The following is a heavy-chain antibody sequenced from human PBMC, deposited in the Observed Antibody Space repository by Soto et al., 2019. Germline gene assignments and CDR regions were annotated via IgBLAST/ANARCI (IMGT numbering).Heavy chain of an antibody. CDR3: ARGWGYDSNDYYYAY. Sequence: QVQLVQSGAEVRKPGSSVKVSCKASGGTFSRHAISWVRQAPGQGLEWMGGIIPIFGTANHAQKFQGRVTSIADESTSTVYMELSRLRSEDTAMYYCARGWGYDSNDYYYAYWGQGTLVIVSS. V-gene: IGHV1-69*01. CDR1: GGTFSRHA. D-gene: IGHD3-22*01. J-gene: IGHJ4*02. CDR2: IIPIFGTA.